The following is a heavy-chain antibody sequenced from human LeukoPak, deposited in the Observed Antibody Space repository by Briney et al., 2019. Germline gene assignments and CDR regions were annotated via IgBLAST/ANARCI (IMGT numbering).Heavy chain of an antibody. CDR2: ISGDGGST. J-gene: IGHJ4*02. V-gene: IGHV3-43*02. CDR1: GFAFDDYA. Sequence: GGSLRLSCAASGFAFDDYAMHWVRQAPGTGLEWVSLISGDGGSTYYADSVKGRFTISRDNSKNSLYLQMDGLRTEDTALYYCAKDIRGDGYNSRFEYWGQGTLVTVS. CDR3: AKDIRGDGYNSRFEY. D-gene: IGHD5-24*01.